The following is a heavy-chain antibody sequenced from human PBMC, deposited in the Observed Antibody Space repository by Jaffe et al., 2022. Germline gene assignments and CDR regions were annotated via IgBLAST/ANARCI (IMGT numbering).Heavy chain of an antibody. D-gene: IGHD2-15*01. CDR1: GFTFSSYW. Sequence: EVQLVESGGGLVQPGGSLRLSCAASGFTFSSYWMSWVRQAPGKGLEWVANIKQDGSEKYYVDSVKGRFTISRDNAKNSLYLQMNSLRAEDTAVYYCARGGPSMVVVVAVPPFDYWGQGTLVTVSS. V-gene: IGHV3-7*01. CDR2: IKQDGSEK. J-gene: IGHJ4*02. CDR3: ARGGPSMVVVVAVPPFDY.